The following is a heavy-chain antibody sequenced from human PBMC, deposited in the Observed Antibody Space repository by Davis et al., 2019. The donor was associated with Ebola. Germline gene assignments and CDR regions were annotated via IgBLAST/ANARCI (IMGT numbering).Heavy chain of an antibody. CDR3: ARHPPSTVTLDY. J-gene: IGHJ4*02. V-gene: IGHV4-39*01. Sequence: MPSETLSLTCTVSGGSISSSSYYWGWIRQPPGKGLEWIGSIYYSGSTYYNPSLKSRVTISVDTSKNQFSLKLSSVTAADTAVYYCARHPPSTVTLDYWGQGTLVTVSS. CDR1: GGSISSSSYY. CDR2: IYYSGST. D-gene: IGHD4-17*01.